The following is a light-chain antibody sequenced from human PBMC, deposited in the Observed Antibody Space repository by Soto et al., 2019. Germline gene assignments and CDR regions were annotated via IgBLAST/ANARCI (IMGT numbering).Light chain of an antibody. CDR2: KAT. CDR1: QSISTY. V-gene: IGKV1-5*03. CDR3: QQYGSSPL. J-gene: IGKJ3*01. Sequence: DIQMTEYAFTLSECVGDRVKNAFRASQSISTYLAWYQQKPVNAPMLLIYKATTLRRGVPSRFSGSGSGTDFTLIISRLEPEDLAVYYCQQYGSSPLFGPGTKVDIK.